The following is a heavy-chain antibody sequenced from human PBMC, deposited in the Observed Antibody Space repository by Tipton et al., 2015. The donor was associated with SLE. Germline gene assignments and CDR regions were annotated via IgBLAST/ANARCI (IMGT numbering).Heavy chain of an antibody. Sequence: TLSLTCTVSGGSISSYYWSWIRQPPGKGLEWIGSIYYSGSTYYNPSLKSRVTISVDTSKNQFSLKLSSVTAADTAVYYCAREAGSGPFDYWGQGTLVTVSS. CDR2: IYYSGST. CDR3: AREAGSGPFDY. CDR1: GGSISSYY. D-gene: IGHD6-19*01. J-gene: IGHJ4*02. V-gene: IGHV4-59*05.